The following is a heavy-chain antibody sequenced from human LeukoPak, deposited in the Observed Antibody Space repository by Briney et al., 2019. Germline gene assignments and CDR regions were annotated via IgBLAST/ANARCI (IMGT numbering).Heavy chain of an antibody. J-gene: IGHJ4*02. Sequence: ASVKVSCKASGDTFTGYYMHWVRQAPGQGLEWMGWINPNSGGTNYAQKFQGRVTMTRDTSISTAYMELSRLRSDDTAVYYCARDRQASSGSSANWGQGTLVTVSS. V-gene: IGHV1-2*02. D-gene: IGHD2-15*01. CDR2: INPNSGGT. CDR1: GDTFTGYY. CDR3: ARDRQASSGSSAN.